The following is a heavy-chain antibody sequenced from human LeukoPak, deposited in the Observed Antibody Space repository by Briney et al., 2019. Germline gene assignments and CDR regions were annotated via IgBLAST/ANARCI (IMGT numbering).Heavy chain of an antibody. V-gene: IGHV3-21*01. J-gene: IGHJ6*02. D-gene: IGHD3-22*01. CDR3: ARRMYYYDSSGYYSPLGYGMDV. Sequence: GGSLRLSCAASGFTFSSYSMNWVRQAPGKGLEWVSSISSISSYIYYADSLKGRFTISRENAKNSLYLQMNSLRAEDTAVYYCARRMYYYDSSGYYSPLGYGMDVWGQGTTVTVSS. CDR2: ISSISSYI. CDR1: GFTFSSYS.